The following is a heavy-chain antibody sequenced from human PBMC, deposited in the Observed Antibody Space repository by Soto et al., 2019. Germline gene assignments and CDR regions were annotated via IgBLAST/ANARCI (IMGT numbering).Heavy chain of an antibody. CDR1: GYTFTSYG. D-gene: IGHD4-17*01. J-gene: IGHJ6*02. CDR3: ATRAPYGDYVYYGMDV. Sequence: QVQLVQSGAEVKKPGASVKVSCKASGYTFTSYGISWVRQAPGQGLEWMGWISAYNGNTNYAQKLQGRVTMTTDTSKSTAYMELRSVRSDDTAVYYCATRAPYGDYVYYGMDVWGQGTTVTVSS. V-gene: IGHV1-18*01. CDR2: ISAYNGNT.